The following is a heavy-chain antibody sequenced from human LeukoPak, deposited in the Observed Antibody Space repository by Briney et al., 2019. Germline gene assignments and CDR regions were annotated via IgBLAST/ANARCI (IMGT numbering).Heavy chain of an antibody. CDR1: GFTFNSYA. V-gene: IGHV3-23*01. J-gene: IGHJ4*02. Sequence: GGSLRLSCAASGFTFNSYAMSWVRQAPWERLQWVSGISDSGGSTYYADSVRGRFTISRDNSKNTLYLQMNSLRAEDTAIYYCARHRSSWLIDYRGQGTLVTVSS. CDR2: ISDSGGST. D-gene: IGHD6-6*01. CDR3: ARHRSSWLIDY.